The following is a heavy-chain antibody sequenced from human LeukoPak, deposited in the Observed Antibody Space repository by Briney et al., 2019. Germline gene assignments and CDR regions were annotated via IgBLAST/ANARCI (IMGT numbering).Heavy chain of an antibody. CDR1: GYTFIGYY. J-gene: IGHJ4*02. CDR3: ARTIMTTVTLYYFDY. V-gene: IGHV1-2*02. Sequence: ASVKVSCKASGYTFIGYYIHWVRQAPGQGLEWMGWINPNSGGTNYAQKFQGRVTMTRDTSISTAYVDLSRLRSDDTAVYYCARTIMTTVTLYYFDYWGQGTLVTVSS. CDR2: INPNSGGT. D-gene: IGHD4-17*01.